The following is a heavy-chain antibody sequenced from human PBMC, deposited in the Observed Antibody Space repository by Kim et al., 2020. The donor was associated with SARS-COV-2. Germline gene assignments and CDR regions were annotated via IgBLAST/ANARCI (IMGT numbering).Heavy chain of an antibody. CDR2: TYYRSKWYN. J-gene: IGHJ4*02. D-gene: IGHD2-8*01. CDR3: ARVKVDYCTNGVCYYYFDY. V-gene: IGHV6-1*01. CDR1: GDSVSSNSAA. Sequence: SQTLSLTCAISGDSVSSNSAAWNWIRQSPSRGLEWLGRTYYRSKWYNDYAVSVKSRITINPDTSKNQFSLQLNSVTPEDTAVYYCARVKVDYCTNGVCYYYFDYWGQGTLVTVSS.